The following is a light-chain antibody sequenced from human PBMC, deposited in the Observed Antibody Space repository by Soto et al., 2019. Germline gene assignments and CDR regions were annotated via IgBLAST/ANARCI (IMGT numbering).Light chain of an antibody. J-gene: IGLJ3*02. Sequence: QSVLTQPASVSGSPGQSIAISCTGTSSDVGGYNYVSWYQQHPGKTPNLMIYDVGNRPSGVSNRFSGSKSGNTASLTISGLQAEDEADYYCSSYTSSSTWVFGGGTKVTVL. CDR1: SSDVGGYNY. CDR2: DVG. V-gene: IGLV2-14*01. CDR3: SSYTSSSTWV.